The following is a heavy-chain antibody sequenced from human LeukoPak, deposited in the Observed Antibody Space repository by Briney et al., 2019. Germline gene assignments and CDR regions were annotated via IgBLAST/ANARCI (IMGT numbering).Heavy chain of an antibody. J-gene: IGHJ4*02. CDR3: ARGDGSGWWEYYFDY. CDR1: GFTFSSYS. Sequence: GGSLRLSCAASGFTFSSYSMNWVRQAPGKGLEWVSSISSSSSYIYYADSVKGRFTISRDNAKNSLYLQMNSLRAEDTAVYYCARGDGSGWWEYYFDYWGQGTLVTVSS. CDR2: ISSSSSYI. D-gene: IGHD6-19*01. V-gene: IGHV3-21*01.